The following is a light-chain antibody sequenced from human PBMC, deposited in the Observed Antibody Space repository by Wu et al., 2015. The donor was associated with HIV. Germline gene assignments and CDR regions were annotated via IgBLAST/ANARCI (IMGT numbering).Light chain of an antibody. J-gene: IGKJ1*01. CDR3: QQRNNWPQT. CDR1: QSVSSSY. Sequence: EIVLTQSPGTLSLSPGERATLSCRASQSVSSSYLAWYQQKPGQAPRLLISGASSRVTGIPDRFSGSGSGTDFTLTISSLEPEDFAVYYCQQRNNWPQTFGQGTKVEIK. CDR2: GAS. V-gene: IGKV3D-20*02.